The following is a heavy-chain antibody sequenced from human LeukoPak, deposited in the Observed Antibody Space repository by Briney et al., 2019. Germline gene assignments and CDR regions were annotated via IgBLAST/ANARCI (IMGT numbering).Heavy chain of an antibody. D-gene: IGHD6-13*01. CDR2: INAGNGST. J-gene: IGHJ5*02. CDR1: GYTFTSYA. V-gene: IGHV1-3*01. CDR3: ARGQQLNWFDP. Sequence: ASVKVSCKASGYTFTSYAMHWVRQAPGQRLEWMGWINAGNGSTKYSQKFQGRVTITRDTSASTAYMELSSLRSEDTAVYYCARGQQLNWFDPWGQGTLVTVSS.